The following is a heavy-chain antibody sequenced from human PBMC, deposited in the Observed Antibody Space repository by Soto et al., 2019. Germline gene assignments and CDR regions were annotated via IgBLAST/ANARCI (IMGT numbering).Heavy chain of an antibody. Sequence: QVLLQESGPGLVKPSLTLSLTCRVSGASVTTGGYYWTWLRQYSGGGLEFIGYISHSGITYHNPSLQSRPTLSVDTSKNHFSLDLRFVTVADTAIYYCAAAWSSSLLSQSWGQGTLVTVSS. CDR1: GASVTTGGYY. CDR2: ISHSGIT. V-gene: IGHV4-31*03. CDR3: AAAWSSSLLSQS. J-gene: IGHJ5*02. D-gene: IGHD6-19*01.